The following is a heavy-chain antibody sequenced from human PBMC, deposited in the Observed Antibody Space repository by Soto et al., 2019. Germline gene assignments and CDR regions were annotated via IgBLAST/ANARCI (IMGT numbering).Heavy chain of an antibody. CDR1: VFTFSDYY. Sequence: WGSLRLSCSASVFTFSDYYMSWLRQPPGKGLEWVSYISKSGSIIHFADSVKGRFAISRDNAKNTLYLQMSSLRAEDTALYYCARDLSPYSDYYDESTSETWFDPWGQGTLVTVSS. V-gene: IGHV3-11*01. CDR2: ISKSGSII. D-gene: IGHD3-16*01. CDR3: ARDLSPYSDYYDESTSETWFDP. J-gene: IGHJ5*02.